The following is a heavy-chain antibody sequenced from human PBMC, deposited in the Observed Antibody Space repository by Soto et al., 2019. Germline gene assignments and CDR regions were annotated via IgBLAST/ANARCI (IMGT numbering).Heavy chain of an antibody. Sequence: HTLSLTCAISGDSVSNNSAAWNWIRQSPSRGLEWLGRTYYRSKWYNDYAVSMKSRIIINPDTSKNQFTLQLNSLTPADTAVYLCARENQGHLYYGLDGWGQGSTCTVCS. CDR3: ARENQGHLYYGLDG. CDR1: GDSVSNNSAA. V-gene: IGHV6-1*01. J-gene: IGHJ6*01. CDR2: TYYRSKWYN.